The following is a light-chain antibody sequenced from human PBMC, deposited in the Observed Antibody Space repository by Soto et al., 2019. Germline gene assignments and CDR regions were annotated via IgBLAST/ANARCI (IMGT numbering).Light chain of an antibody. CDR2: EVN. CDR1: SSGVGGYNY. Sequence: QSALTQPASVSGSPGQSITISCTGTSSGVGGYNYVSWYQQHPGKAPKLMIYEVNNRPSGVSNRFSGSKSGNTASLTISGLQAEDEADYYCSSYTSSTTPVFGGGTKVTVL. CDR3: SSYTSSTTPV. J-gene: IGLJ3*02. V-gene: IGLV2-14*01.